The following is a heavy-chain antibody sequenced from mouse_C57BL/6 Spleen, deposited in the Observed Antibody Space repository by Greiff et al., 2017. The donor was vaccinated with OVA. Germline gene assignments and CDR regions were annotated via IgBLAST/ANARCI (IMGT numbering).Heavy chain of an antibody. CDR1: GYTFTDYY. CDR2: INPNNGGT. J-gene: IGHJ3*01. Sequence: EVQLQQSGPELVKPGASVKISCKASGYTFTDYYMNWVKQSHGKSLEWIGDINPNNGGTSYNQKFKGKATLTVDKSSSTAYMELRSLTSEDSAVYYCARAPLYGSNAWCAYWGQGTLVTVSA. CDR3: ARAPLYGSNAWCAY. D-gene: IGHD1-1*01. V-gene: IGHV1-26*01.